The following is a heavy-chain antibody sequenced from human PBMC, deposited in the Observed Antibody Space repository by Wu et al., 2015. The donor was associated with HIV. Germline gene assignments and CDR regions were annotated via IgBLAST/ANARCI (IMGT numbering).Heavy chain of an antibody. CDR1: GGSLISYA. V-gene: IGHV1-69*13. CDR2: IIPIFGTT. CDR3: ASSSLGYYLPFDY. J-gene: IGHJ4*02. D-gene: IGHD3-3*01. Sequence: QVQFVQSGAEVKKPGSSVKVSCKVSGGSLISYAIHWVRQAPGQGLEWIGRIIPIFGTTNYAQTFQDRVTIVADASTSTAYMEFRSLGSDDTAVYFCASSSLGYYLPFDYWGQGTLVTVSS.